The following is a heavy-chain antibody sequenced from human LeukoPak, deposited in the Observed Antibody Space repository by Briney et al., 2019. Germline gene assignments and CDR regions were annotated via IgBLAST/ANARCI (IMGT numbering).Heavy chain of an antibody. CDR2: ISSSSYI. V-gene: IGHV3-21*01. CDR3: ARAIYCSGGSCYDYYYYYGMDV. J-gene: IGHJ6*02. Sequence: GGSLRLSCAASGFTFSSYSMNWVRQAPGKGLEWVSSISSSSYIYYADSVKGRFTISRDNAKNSLYLQMNSLRAEDTAVYYCARAIYCSGGSCYDYYYYYGMDVWGQGTTVTVSS. CDR1: GFTFSSYS. D-gene: IGHD2-15*01.